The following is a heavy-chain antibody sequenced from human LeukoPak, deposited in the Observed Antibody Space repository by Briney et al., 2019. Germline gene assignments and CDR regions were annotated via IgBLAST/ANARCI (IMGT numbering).Heavy chain of an antibody. V-gene: IGHV4-31*03. D-gene: IGHD3-10*01. CDR1: SGSISSGGYY. Sequence: SETLSLTCIVSSGSISSGGYYWSWIRQHPGKGLEWIGYIYYSGSTYYNPSLKSRVTISVDTSKNQFSLKLSSVTAADTAVYYCVRVPGVHHTVRGVNLYHFDYWGQGILVTVSS. CDR3: VRVPGVHHTVRGVNLYHFDY. CDR2: IYYSGST. J-gene: IGHJ4*02.